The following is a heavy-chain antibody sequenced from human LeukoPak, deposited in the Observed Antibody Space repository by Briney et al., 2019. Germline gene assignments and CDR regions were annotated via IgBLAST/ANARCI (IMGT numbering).Heavy chain of an antibody. CDR3: ARFSGFL. D-gene: IGHD3-10*01. CDR2: IYYSGST. CDR1: GGSINSSSYY. J-gene: IGHJ2*01. V-gene: IGHV4-39*01. Sequence: PSETLSLTRTVSGGSINSSSYYWGWIRQPPGKGLEWIGSIYYSGSTYYNPSLKSRVTISVDTSKNQFSLNLLSVTAADTAVYYCARFSGFLWGRGTLVTVSS.